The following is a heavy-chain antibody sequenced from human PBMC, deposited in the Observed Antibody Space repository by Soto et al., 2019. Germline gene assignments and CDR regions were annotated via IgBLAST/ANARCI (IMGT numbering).Heavy chain of an antibody. CDR1: GFSFSSYA. CDR2: ISYDGTNK. V-gene: IGHV3-30-3*02. D-gene: IGHD5-12*01. J-gene: IGHJ6*02. Sequence: GGSLRLSCEGSGFSFSSYAIHWARQAPGKGLEWVAVISYDGTNKFYGESVRGRFTISRDDSKSTVYLQMNSLRAEDTAVYYCAKGAVSQIGYSGYDAPPYYYYGMDVWGQGTTVTVSS. CDR3: AKGAVSQIGYSGYDAPPYYYYGMDV.